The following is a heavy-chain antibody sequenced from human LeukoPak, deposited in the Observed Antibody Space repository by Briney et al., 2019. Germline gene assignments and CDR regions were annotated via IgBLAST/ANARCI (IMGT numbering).Heavy chain of an antibody. J-gene: IGHJ6*03. CDR1: GYTFTSYD. V-gene: IGHV1-8*01. CDR2: MNPNSGNT. Sequence: ASVKVSCKASGYTFTSYDINWVRQATGQGLEWMGWMNPNSGNTGYAQKFQGRVAMTRNTSISTAYMELSSLRSEDTAVYYCARCFYGGNHYYYYMDVWGKGTTVTVSS. CDR3: ARCFYGGNHYYYYMDV. D-gene: IGHD4-23*01.